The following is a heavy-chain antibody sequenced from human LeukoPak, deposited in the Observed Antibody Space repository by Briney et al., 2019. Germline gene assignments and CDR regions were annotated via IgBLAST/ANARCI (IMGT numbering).Heavy chain of an antibody. J-gene: IGHJ3*02. CDR3: ARDPGTGSSDDAFDI. CDR2: IYTSGST. V-gene: IGHV4-4*07. CDR1: GGSISSYY. D-gene: IGHD6-25*01. Sequence: SETLSLTCTVSGGSISSYYWSWMRQPAGKGLEWIGRIYTSGSTNYNPSLKSRVTMSVDTSKNQFSLKLSSVTAADTAVYYCARDPGTGSSDDAFDIWGQGTMVTVSS.